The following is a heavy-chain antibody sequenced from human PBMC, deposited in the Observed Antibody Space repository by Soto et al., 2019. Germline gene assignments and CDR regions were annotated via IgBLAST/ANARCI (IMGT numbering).Heavy chain of an antibody. CDR2: LIPIFGTA. Sequence: QVQLVQSGAEVKKPGSSVKVSCKASGGTFSSYAISWVRQAPGQGLEWMGGLIPIFGTANYAQKFQGRVTITSDESTSTGYRELSSLRAEDTAVYYCAREKRYYYDSSGPQQSGCYFDYWGQGTLVTVSS. CDR1: GGTFSSYA. J-gene: IGHJ4*02. D-gene: IGHD3-22*01. V-gene: IGHV1-69*01. CDR3: AREKRYYYDSSGPQQSGCYFDY.